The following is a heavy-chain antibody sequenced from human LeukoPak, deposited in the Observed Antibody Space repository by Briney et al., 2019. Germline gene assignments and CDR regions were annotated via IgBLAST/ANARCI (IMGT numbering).Heavy chain of an antibody. Sequence: ASVKVSCKASGYTFTGYYIHWVRQAPGQGLEWMGWINPNSGGTNYAQKFQGRVTMTRDTSIRTAYMELSRLRSDDTAVYCCARAPRITWNGFDYWGQGTLVPVSS. D-gene: IGHD1-1*01. CDR1: GYTFTGYY. V-gene: IGHV1-2*02. CDR2: INPNSGGT. CDR3: ARAPRITWNGFDY. J-gene: IGHJ4*02.